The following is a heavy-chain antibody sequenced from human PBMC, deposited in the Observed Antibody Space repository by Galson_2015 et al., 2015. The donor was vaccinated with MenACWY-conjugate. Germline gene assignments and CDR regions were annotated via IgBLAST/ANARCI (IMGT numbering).Heavy chain of an antibody. CDR3: TRDRAVGGSRWWFDP. Sequence: SLRLSCATSGLTFSNVWMSWVRQAPGKGLEWVARIKCRTDGGTTDYATPVKGRFTILRDDSAKTLYLQMNSLKIEDTAMYFCTRDRAVGGSRWWFDPWGQATLVAVSS. CDR2: IKCRTDGGTT. V-gene: IGHV3-15*01. J-gene: IGHJ5*02. CDR1: GLTFSNVW. D-gene: IGHD2-15*01.